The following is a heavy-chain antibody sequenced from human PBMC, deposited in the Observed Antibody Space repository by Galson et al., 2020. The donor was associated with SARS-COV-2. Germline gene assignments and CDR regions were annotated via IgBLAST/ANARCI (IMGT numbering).Heavy chain of an antibody. CDR1: GFIFDDYA. J-gene: IGHJ4*02. D-gene: IGHD1-1*01. CDR2: ITSGGNGE. CDR3: AKDFWSRTLTVAHGTFDS. Sequence: GGSLRLSCEASGFIFDDYAMHWVRQPPGKGPEWVSGITSGGNGEAYAASVKGRFTISRDNAKNSLYLQMNSLRSDDTALYYCAKDFWSRTLTVAHGTFDSWGQGTLVTVSS. V-gene: IGHV3-9*01.